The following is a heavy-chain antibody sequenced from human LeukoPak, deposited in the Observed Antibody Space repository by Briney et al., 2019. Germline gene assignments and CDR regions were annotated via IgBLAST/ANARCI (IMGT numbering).Heavy chain of an antibody. Sequence: PGGSLRVSCAASGFTFNDYYMSWIRQALGKGLDWVSYISSSGSIIYYADSVKGRFTISRDNAKNSLYLQMNSLRAEDTAVYYCARVSSSDGDYFDYWGQGTLVTVSS. CDR2: ISSSGSII. CDR1: GFTFNDYY. D-gene: IGHD4-17*01. J-gene: IGHJ4*02. V-gene: IGHV3-11*01. CDR3: ARVSSSDGDYFDY.